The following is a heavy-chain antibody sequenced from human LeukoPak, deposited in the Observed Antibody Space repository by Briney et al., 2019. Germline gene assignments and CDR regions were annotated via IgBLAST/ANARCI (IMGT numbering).Heavy chain of an antibody. V-gene: IGHV1-8*01. Sequence: ASVKVSCKASGYTFTSYDINWVRQATGQGLEWMGWMNPNSGNTGYAQKFQGRVTMTRNTSISTAYMELSSLRSEDTAVYYCAREGGVVPAAIRPMGAFDIWGQGTMVTVSS. D-gene: IGHD2-2*02. CDR2: MNPNSGNT. J-gene: IGHJ3*02. CDR1: GYTFTSYD. CDR3: AREGGVVPAAIRPMGAFDI.